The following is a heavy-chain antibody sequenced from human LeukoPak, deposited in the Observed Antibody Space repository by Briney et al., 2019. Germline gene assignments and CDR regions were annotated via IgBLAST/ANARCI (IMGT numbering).Heavy chain of an antibody. J-gene: IGHJ4*02. CDR1: GFTFSDYG. CDR2: IGGSSRSG. V-gene: IGHV3-21*01. D-gene: IGHD6-13*01. CDR3: AREISAGGFDY. Sequence: GGSLRLSCAASGFTFSDYGRNWFGKAPGRALDWVSSIGGSSRSGFYADSMKGRFTISRDNTRNSLYLQMNSLRAEDTAVYYCAREISAGGFDYWGQGTLVTVSS.